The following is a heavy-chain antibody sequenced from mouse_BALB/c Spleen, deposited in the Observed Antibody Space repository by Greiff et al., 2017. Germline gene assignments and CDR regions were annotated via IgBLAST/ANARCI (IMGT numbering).Heavy chain of an antibody. J-gene: IGHJ4*01. CDR1: GFSLTSYG. D-gene: IGHD1-1*01. V-gene: IGHV2-4-1*01. CDR3: ASYYYGSKGTKMDY. Sequence: QVQLKESGPGLVQPSQSLSITCTVSGFSLTSYGVHWVRQSPGKGLEWLGVIWSGGSTDYNAAFISRLSISKDNSKSQVFLKMNSLQTDDTAMYYCASYYYGSKGTKMDYWGQGTSVTVSS. CDR2: IWSGGST.